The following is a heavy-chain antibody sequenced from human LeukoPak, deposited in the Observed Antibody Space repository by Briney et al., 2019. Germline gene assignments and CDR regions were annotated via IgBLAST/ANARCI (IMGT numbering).Heavy chain of an antibody. CDR1: GFTFSSYS. J-gene: IGHJ3*02. CDR3: AREYYSPRWTVYTGAFDI. CDR2: ISSSSSYI. V-gene: IGHV3-21*01. D-gene: IGHD3/OR15-3a*01. Sequence: GGSLRLSCAASGFTFSSYSMNWVRQAPGKGLEWVSSISSSSSYIYYADSVKGRFTISRDNAKNSLYLQMNSLRAEDTAVYYCAREYYSPRWTVYTGAFDIWGQGTMVTVSS.